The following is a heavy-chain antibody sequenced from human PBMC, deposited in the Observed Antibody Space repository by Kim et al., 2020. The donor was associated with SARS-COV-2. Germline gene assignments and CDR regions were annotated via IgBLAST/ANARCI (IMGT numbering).Heavy chain of an antibody. D-gene: IGHD3-22*01. J-gene: IGHJ6*02. CDR3: ARSRDSSGYYRSMDV. Sequence: PPHKSRVTISVDTSKTQFSRKLSSVTAADTAVYYCARSRDSSGYYRSMDVWGQGTTVTVSS. V-gene: IGHV4-59*01.